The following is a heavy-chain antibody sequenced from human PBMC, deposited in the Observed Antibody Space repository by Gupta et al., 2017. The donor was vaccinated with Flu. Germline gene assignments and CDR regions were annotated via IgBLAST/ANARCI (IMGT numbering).Heavy chain of an antibody. Sequence: VAGVSISSGSYYWGWIRQPPGKGLDWIGSIYYSGSNYYNPSLKSRVTISVDTSKNQFSLKLSSVTAADTAVYYCARLGYSSSWVDAWGQGTLVTVSS. V-gene: IGHV4-39*01. CDR2: IYYSGSN. D-gene: IGHD6-13*01. CDR3: ARLGYSSSWVDA. CDR1: GVSISSGSYY. J-gene: IGHJ5*02.